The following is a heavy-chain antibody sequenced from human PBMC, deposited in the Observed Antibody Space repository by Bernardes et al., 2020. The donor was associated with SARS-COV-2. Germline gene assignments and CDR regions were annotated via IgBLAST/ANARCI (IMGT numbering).Heavy chain of an antibody. Sequence: SLRLSCAASGFTFSSYGMHWVRQAPGKGLEWVAVIWYDGSNKYYADSVKGRFTISRDNSKNTLYLQMNSLRAEDTAVYYCARDHEQQPPRVLDVWGQGTTVTVSS. CDR1: GFTFSSYG. CDR3: ARDHEQQPPRVLDV. CDR2: IWYDGSNK. D-gene: IGHD6-13*01. V-gene: IGHV3-33*01. J-gene: IGHJ6*02.